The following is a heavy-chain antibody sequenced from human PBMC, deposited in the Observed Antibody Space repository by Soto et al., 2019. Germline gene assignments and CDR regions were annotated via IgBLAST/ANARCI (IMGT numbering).Heavy chain of an antibody. D-gene: IGHD5-18*01. J-gene: IGHJ6*02. V-gene: IGHV3-74*01. CDR3: GRGIRNYYGVDV. CDR2: IKGDGSSM. CDR1: GFTFSSYW. Sequence: EVQLVESGGGLVQPGGSLRLSCAASGFTFSSYWMHWVRQVPGKGLVWVSRIKGDGSSMNYADSVKGRFTISRDNAKNTLYVQMNCLTAEDTAVYYCGRGIRNYYGVDVWGQGTTVTVSS.